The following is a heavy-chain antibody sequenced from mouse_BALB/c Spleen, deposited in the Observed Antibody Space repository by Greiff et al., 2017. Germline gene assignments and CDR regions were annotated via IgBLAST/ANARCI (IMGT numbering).Heavy chain of an antibody. J-gene: IGHJ1*01. Sequence: EVMLVESGGGLVQPGGSRKLSCAASGFTFSSFGMHWVRQAPEKGLEWVAYISSGSSTIYYADTVKGRFTISRDNPKHTLFLQMTSLRSEDTAMYYCARSRTTVVDWYFDVWGAGTTVTVSS. CDR1: GFTFSSFG. D-gene: IGHD1-1*01. CDR2: ISSGSSTI. V-gene: IGHV5-17*02. CDR3: ARSRTTVVDWYFDV.